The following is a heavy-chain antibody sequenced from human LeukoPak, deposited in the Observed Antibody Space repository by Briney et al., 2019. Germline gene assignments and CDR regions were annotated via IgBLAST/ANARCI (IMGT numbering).Heavy chain of an antibody. Sequence: SETLSLTCTVSGGSISSYYWSWIRQPPGKGLEWLGYIYYSGSTNYNPSLKSRVTISVDTSKNQFSLKLSSVTAADTAVYYCARGRDGYKGAFDIWGQGTMVTVSS. V-gene: IGHV4-59*01. D-gene: IGHD5-24*01. J-gene: IGHJ3*02. CDR3: ARGRDGYKGAFDI. CDR1: GGSISSYY. CDR2: IYYSGST.